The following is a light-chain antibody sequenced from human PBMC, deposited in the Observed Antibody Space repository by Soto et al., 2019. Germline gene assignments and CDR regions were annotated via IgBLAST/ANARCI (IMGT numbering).Light chain of an antibody. J-gene: IGKJ5*01. CDR2: DAS. Sequence: DIQMTQSPSTLSGSVGDRVTITFRASQNIRNLLAWYQQKPGKAPKPLIYDASTLKTGVPSRFSGSGSGSEFNFTITGLQPDDFATYFCQQYNTYATFGQGTRLEIK. CDR3: QQYNTYAT. CDR1: QNIRNL. V-gene: IGKV1-5*01.